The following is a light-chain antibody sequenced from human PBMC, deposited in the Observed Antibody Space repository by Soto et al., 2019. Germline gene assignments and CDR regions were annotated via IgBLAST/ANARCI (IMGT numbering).Light chain of an antibody. CDR1: SSDVGGYNY. CDR2: EVS. V-gene: IGLV2-14*01. CDR3: SSYTSSSTLLYV. Sequence: SALTQPASVSGSPGQSITISCTGISSDVGGYNYVSWYQQHPGKAPKLMIYEVSNRPSGVSNRFSGSKSGNTASLTISGLQAEDEADYYCSSYTSSSTLLYVFGTGTKVTVL. J-gene: IGLJ1*01.